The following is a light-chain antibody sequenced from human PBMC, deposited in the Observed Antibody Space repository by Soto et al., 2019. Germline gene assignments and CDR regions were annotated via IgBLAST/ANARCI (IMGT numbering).Light chain of an antibody. Sequence: DIQMTQSPSSLSASVGDRVTITCRASQGISDDLGWFQQKPGKAPKRLIYIAASLQDGVPSRFSGSGSGTEFTLTISCLQPEDFATYFCLQHNKYPWTCGQGTKVEI. CDR3: LQHNKYPWT. CDR2: IAA. V-gene: IGKV1-17*01. CDR1: QGISDD. J-gene: IGKJ1*01.